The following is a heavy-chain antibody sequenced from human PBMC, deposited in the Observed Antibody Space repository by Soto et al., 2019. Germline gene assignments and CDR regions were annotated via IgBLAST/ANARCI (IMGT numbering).Heavy chain of an antibody. D-gene: IGHD2-2*01. J-gene: IGHJ5*02. CDR1: GYTFTSYG. V-gene: IGHV1-18*01. CDR3: ARVTCSSTSCYAGWFDP. CDR2: ISAYNGNT. Sequence: GASVKVSCKASGYTFTSYGISWVRQAPGQGLEWMGWISAYNGNTNYAQKLQGRVTMTTDTSTSTAYMELRSLRSDDTAVYYCARVTCSSTSCYAGWFDPWGQRTLVTVSS.